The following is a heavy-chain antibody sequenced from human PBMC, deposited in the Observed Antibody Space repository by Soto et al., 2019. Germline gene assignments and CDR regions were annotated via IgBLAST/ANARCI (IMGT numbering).Heavy chain of an antibody. CDR2: ITASGAIT. J-gene: IGHJ4*02. D-gene: IGHD6-19*01. Sequence: EVQLLESGGGLVQPGGSLRLSCAASEFTFSSYAMSWVRQAPGKGLEWVSSITASGAITQYADSVKGRFFISRDNSKNTLYLQMNSLRDVDTAVYYCAKDVDSGAWYKDYWGQGTLVTVSS. V-gene: IGHV3-23*01. CDR3: AKDVDSGAWYKDY. CDR1: EFTFSSYA.